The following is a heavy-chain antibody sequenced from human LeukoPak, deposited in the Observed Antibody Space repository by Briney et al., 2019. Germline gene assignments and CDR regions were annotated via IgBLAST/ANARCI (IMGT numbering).Heavy chain of an antibody. CDR2: ISYDGTNK. J-gene: IGHJ6*02. Sequence: GRSLRLSCAASGFTFSSYAMHWVRQAPGKGLEWVALISYDGTNKYYADSVKGRFTISRDNSKNRLYLQMNSLRAEDTAVYYCASIPQSRPSDGDDDNYYYYGMDVWGQGTTVTVSS. CDR1: GFTFSSYA. D-gene: IGHD4-17*01. V-gene: IGHV3-30-3*01. CDR3: ASIPQSRPSDGDDDNYYYYGMDV.